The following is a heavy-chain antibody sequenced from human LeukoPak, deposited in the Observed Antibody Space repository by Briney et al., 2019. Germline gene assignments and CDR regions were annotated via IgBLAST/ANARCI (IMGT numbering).Heavy chain of an antibody. CDR1: GLTFSSYA. J-gene: IGHJ4*02. CDR2: MSSSGGST. CDR3: AKERSPWLVLFDY. Sequence: PRRSLRLSCAASGLTFSSYAMSWVRQAPGQGLGWVSAMSSSGGSTYYADSVKGRVTISRDNAKNTLYLQMSSLRGEDTVGYYCAKERSPWLVLFDYWGQGTLVTVSS. V-gene: IGHV3-23*01. D-gene: IGHD6-19*01.